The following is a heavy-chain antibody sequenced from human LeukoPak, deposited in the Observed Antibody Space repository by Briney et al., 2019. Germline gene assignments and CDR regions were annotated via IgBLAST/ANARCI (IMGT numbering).Heavy chain of an antibody. D-gene: IGHD6-13*01. Sequence: GGSLRLSCAASGFTFSSYAMSWVRQAPGKGLEWVSAISGSGGSTYYADSVKGRFTISRDNSKNTLYLQMNSLRAEDTAVYYCANIRTYSSSWYPKNYYGMVVWGQGTTVTVSS. J-gene: IGHJ6*02. V-gene: IGHV3-23*01. CDR2: ISGSGGST. CDR1: GFTFSSYA. CDR3: ANIRTYSSSWYPKNYYGMVV.